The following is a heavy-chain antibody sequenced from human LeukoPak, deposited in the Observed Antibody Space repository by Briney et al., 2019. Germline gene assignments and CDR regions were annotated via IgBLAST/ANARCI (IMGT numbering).Heavy chain of an antibody. J-gene: IGHJ4*02. V-gene: IGHV3-21*04. CDR2: ISSSSSYI. CDR3: AKDDSGYYSEIPH. CDR1: GFTFSSYS. Sequence: GSLRLSCAASGFTFSSYSMNWVRQAPGKGLEWVSSISSSSSYIYYADSVKGRFTISRDNSKNTLYLQMNSLRAEDTAVYYCAKDDSGYYSEIPHWGQGTLVTVSS. D-gene: IGHD3-22*01.